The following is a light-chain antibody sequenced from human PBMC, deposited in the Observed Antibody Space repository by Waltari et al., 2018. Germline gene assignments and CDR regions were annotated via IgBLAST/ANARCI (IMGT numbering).Light chain of an antibody. CDR3: VQAIAFPLT. CDR1: QSLLHTNGNTY. J-gene: IGKJ4*01. V-gene: IGKV2-40*01. Sequence: DIVMTQTPLSLPITPGEPASISCRSSQSLLHTNGNTYLHWYLQKPGQSPQLLIYGGSNRSFGVPDRFSGRGSGTDFTLKISKVEAEDVGVDYCVQAIAFPLTFGGGTKVEIK. CDR2: GGS.